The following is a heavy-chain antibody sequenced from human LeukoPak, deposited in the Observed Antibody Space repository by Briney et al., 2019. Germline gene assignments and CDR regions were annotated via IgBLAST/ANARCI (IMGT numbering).Heavy chain of an antibody. J-gene: IGHJ5*02. CDR1: GFHFSSRW. CDR3: ASQSYARFDP. CDR2: IQPDGNKE. V-gene: IGHV3-7*01. D-gene: IGHD3-16*01. Sequence: GGSLRLSCSASGFHFSSRWMSWVRQAPGKGLEWVGNIQPDGNKEYPVDSVKGRFTISRDNARNSLFLQMNSLRVEDTAMYYCASQSYARFDPWGQGTLVTVSS.